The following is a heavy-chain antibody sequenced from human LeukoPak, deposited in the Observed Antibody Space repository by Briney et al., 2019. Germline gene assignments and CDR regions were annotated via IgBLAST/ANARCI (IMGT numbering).Heavy chain of an antibody. J-gene: IGHJ3*02. D-gene: IGHD3-16*01. CDR2: INPNSGGT. V-gene: IGHV1-2*04. Sequence: GASVKVSCKASGYTFTGYYMHWVRQAPGQGLEWMGWINPNSGGTNYAQKFQGWVTMTRDTSISTAYMELSRLRSDDTAVYYCARRMITPLWAFDIWGQGTMVTVSS. CDR1: GYTFTGYY. CDR3: ARRMITPLWAFDI.